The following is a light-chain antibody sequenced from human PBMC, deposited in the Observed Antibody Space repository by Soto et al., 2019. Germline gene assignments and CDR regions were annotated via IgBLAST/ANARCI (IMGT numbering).Light chain of an antibody. CDR1: SSDVGGYNY. CDR3: SSYTSSSTYVV. V-gene: IGLV2-14*03. J-gene: IGLJ2*01. Sequence: QSALTQPASVSGSPGQSITISCTGTSSDVGGYNYVSWYQQHPGKAPQLIIYDVANRPSGVSNRFSGSKSGNTASLTISGLQAEDEADYYCSSYTSSSTYVVFSGGTQLTVL. CDR2: DVA.